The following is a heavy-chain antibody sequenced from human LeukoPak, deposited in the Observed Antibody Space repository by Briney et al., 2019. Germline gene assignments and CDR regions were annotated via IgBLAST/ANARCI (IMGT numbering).Heavy chain of an antibody. CDR2: ISGNGGVI. CDR3: ARAHRRVEF. CDR1: GFTFSDNY. J-gene: IGHJ4*02. Sequence: KTGGSLRLSCAASGFTFSDNYMTWVRQAPGKGLEWLSYISGNGGVIQYADSVKGRFTISRDNAKNLLYLQMDSLRVEDTAIYYCARAHRRVEFWGQGTLVTVSS. V-gene: IGHV3-11*04.